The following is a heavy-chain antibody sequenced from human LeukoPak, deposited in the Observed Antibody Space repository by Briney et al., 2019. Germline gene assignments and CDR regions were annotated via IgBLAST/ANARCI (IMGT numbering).Heavy chain of an antibody. CDR3: ARDPYNGNYGDSYYYFMDA. D-gene: IGHD1-26*01. V-gene: IGHV3-21*01. Sequence: TGGSLRLSCAASGFTFSNYNMNWVRQTPGKGLEWVSSITSSSMYIYYADSVKGRFTISRDNAKNSLSLQMNSLRAEDTAVYYCARDPYNGNYGDSYYYFMDAWGKGTTVTISS. CDR2: ITSSSMYI. CDR1: GFTFSNYN. J-gene: IGHJ6*03.